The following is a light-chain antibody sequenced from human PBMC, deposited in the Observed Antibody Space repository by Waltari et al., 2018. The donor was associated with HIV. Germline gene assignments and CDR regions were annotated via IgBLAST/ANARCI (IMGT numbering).Light chain of an antibody. CDR1: VVDSGPEIY. CDR3: SSYSTITSLFV. J-gene: IGLJ1*01. Sequence: QSALAQPASVSGSPGQSITISCAGAVVDSGPEIYVSWYQPHPGRAPRLIIYMLSRRPSGVSDGFSGSSSGMSATLTISGLQSDDEAHYYCSSYSTITSLFVFGTGTRVTVL. CDR2: MLS. V-gene: IGLV2-14*01.